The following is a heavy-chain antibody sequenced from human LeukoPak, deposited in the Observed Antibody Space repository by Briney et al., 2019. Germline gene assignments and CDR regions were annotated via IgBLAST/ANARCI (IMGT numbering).Heavy chain of an antibody. V-gene: IGHV3-30*04. D-gene: IGHD3-10*01. Sequence: GGSLRLSCAASGFTFSSYAMHWVRQAPGKGLEWVAVISYDGSNKYYADSVKGRFTISRDNSKNTLYLQMNSLRAEDTAVYYCAKDREWFGELFSQDYFDYWGQGTLVTVSS. CDR3: AKDREWFGELFSQDYFDY. J-gene: IGHJ4*02. CDR1: GFTFSSYA. CDR2: ISYDGSNK.